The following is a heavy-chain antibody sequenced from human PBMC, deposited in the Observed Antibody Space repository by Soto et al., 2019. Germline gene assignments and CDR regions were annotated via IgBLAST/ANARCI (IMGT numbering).Heavy chain of an antibody. J-gene: IGHJ4*02. CDR3: ASGIQLWLRRINNGYSG. Sequence: QVQLVQSGAEVKKPESSVKVSCKAPGGTFSTYAISWVRQAPGQGLEWMGGIIPMFGTANYAQRFQDRVTNNADEATNTVYMELSSLRSEDTAVYFCASGIQLWLRRINNGYSGWGQGTLVTVSS. V-gene: IGHV1-69*12. CDR1: GGTFSTYA. D-gene: IGHD5-18*01. CDR2: IIPMFGTA.